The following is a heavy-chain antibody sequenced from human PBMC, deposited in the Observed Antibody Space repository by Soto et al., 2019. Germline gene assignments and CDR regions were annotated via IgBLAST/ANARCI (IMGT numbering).Heavy chain of an antibody. CDR2: IYYSGRT. V-gene: IGHV4-30-4*01. Sequence: QVQLQESGPGLVKPSQTLSLTCTVSGGSISSDYYYWSWIRQPPGKGLEWIGYIYYSGRTAYNPSLKSRIIISIDTSKNQFSLSLNSLNAADTAVYYCAGELSNSHEYFDFWGLGTLVTVSS. CDR1: GGSISSDYYY. J-gene: IGHJ4*02. D-gene: IGHD6-6*01. CDR3: AGELSNSHEYFDF.